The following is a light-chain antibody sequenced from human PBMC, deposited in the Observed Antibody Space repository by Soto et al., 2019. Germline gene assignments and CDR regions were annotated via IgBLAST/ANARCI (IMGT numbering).Light chain of an antibody. CDR2: KAS. Sequence: DIQMTQSPSTLSASVGDRVTITCRASQSISIWLAWYQQKPGKAPNLLISKASSLESGVPSRFIGSGSGTEFTLTISSLQPDDFATYYCQQYNNYPWTFGQGIKVEIK. CDR1: QSISIW. CDR3: QQYNNYPWT. J-gene: IGKJ1*01. V-gene: IGKV1-5*03.